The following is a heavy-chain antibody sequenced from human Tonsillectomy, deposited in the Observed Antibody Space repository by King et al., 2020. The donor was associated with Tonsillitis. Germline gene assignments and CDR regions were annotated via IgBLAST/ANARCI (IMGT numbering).Heavy chain of an antibody. CDR1: GFTFSSYG. CDR2: TSYDGSDK. CDR3: ARRRWVLLRCVANGIDV. Sequence: VQLVESGGGVVQPGRSLRLSCAASGFTFSSYGMHWVRQAPGKGLEWVAVTSYDGSDKYYADSVKGRFTISRDNSENTLYLQMNSLRAEDTAVYDCARRRWVLLRCVANGIDVWGQGTTVTVSS. D-gene: IGHD3-22*01. V-gene: IGHV3-33*05. J-gene: IGHJ6*02.